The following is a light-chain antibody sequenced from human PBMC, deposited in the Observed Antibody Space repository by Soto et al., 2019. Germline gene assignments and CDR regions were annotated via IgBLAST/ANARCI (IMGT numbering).Light chain of an antibody. V-gene: IGKV1-6*02. Sequence: ATQMTQSPSSLSASVGDRITITFRASRDIGSDLSRYQQKPGKAPTLLIYAASNLQSGVPSRFRGSRSGTEFTLTVSSLQPEDFATYYCLQDHDDSWTFGQGTKVDIK. J-gene: IGKJ1*01. CDR3: LQDHDDSWT. CDR1: RDIGSD. CDR2: AAS.